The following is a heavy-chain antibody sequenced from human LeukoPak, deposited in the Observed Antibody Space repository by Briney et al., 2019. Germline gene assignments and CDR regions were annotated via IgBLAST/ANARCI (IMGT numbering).Heavy chain of an antibody. CDR2: TLYDGSDK. Sequence: GRSLRLSCAASGFTFSSYGMHWVRQAPGKGLEWVAVTLYDGSDKDFADSVKGRFTISRDNSKNTQFLQMNSLRTEDTAVYYCVRDSGVDRTSGLFDYWGQGTLVTVSS. V-gene: IGHV3-30*19. D-gene: IGHD5-12*01. CDR1: GFTFSSYG. J-gene: IGHJ4*02. CDR3: VRDSGVDRTSGLFDY.